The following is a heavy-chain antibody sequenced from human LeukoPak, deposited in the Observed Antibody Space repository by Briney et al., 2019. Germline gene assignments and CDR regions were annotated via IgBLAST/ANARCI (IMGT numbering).Heavy chain of an antibody. Sequence: SETLSLTCTVSGGSISSYYWSWIRQPAGKGLEWIGRIYTSGSTNYNPSLKSRVTMSVDTSKNQFSLKLSSVTAADTAVYYCARVAYCGGDCNDAFDIWGQGTMVTVSS. CDR1: GGSISSYY. CDR2: IYTSGST. V-gene: IGHV4-4*07. J-gene: IGHJ3*02. CDR3: ARVAYCGGDCNDAFDI. D-gene: IGHD2-21*02.